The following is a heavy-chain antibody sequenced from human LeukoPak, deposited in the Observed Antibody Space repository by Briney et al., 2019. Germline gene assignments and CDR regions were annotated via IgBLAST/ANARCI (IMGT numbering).Heavy chain of an antibody. D-gene: IGHD3-10*01. CDR2: VQLDGSEQ. CDR3: ASDKYEYYYGSGTLDY. CDR1: GFTVNRCW. V-gene: IGHV3-7*01. J-gene: IGHJ4*02. Sequence: GGSLRLSCAASGFTVNRCWMTWVRQAPGEGRGWVANVQLDGSEQYYGESVKGRFTISGDNAKNSLYLQMNSRRAECTTGEYCASDKYEYYYGSGTLDYWGQGTLVTVS.